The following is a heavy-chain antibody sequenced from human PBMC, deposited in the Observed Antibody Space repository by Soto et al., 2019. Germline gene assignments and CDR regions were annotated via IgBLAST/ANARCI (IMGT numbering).Heavy chain of an antibody. Sequence: QITLKESGPTLVKPTQTLTLTCTFSGFSLSTSGVGVGWIRQPPGKALEWLALIYWDDDKRYSPSLKSRLTLXXDXSXIQVVLTMTNMDPVDTATYYCAHSGAAGTPPPYFDYWGQGTLVTVSS. D-gene: IGHD6-13*01. CDR3: AHSGAAGTPPPYFDY. CDR1: GFSLSTSGVG. V-gene: IGHV2-5*02. CDR2: IYWDDDK. J-gene: IGHJ4*02.